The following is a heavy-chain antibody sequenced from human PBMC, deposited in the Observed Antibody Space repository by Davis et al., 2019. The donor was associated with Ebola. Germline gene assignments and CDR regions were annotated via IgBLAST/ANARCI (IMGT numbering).Heavy chain of an antibody. J-gene: IGHJ4*02. CDR1: GFTFSRYW. CDR3: ARDGVAAPFDY. V-gene: IGHV3-7*01. Sequence: GESLKISCAASGFTFSRYWMSWVRQAPGKGLEWVANIKEDGSEKYYVDSVKGRFTISRDNAKNSLYLQMNSLRAEDTAVYYCARDGVAAPFDYWGQGTLVTVSS. CDR2: IKEDGSEK. D-gene: IGHD6-13*01.